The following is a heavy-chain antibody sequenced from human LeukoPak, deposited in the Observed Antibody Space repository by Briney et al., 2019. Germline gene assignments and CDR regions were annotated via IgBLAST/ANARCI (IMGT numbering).Heavy chain of an antibody. V-gene: IGHV3-23*01. CDR1: GFTFSSYA. Sequence: GGSLRLSCAASGFTFSSYAMSWVRQAPGKGLEWVLAISGVGGNTYYADSVKGRFTTSRDNSKNTLYLQMNSLRAEDTAIYYCAEDWYGQAAGQFDYWGQGTLVSVSS. J-gene: IGHJ4*02. D-gene: IGHD6-13*01. CDR2: ISGVGGNT. CDR3: AEDWYGQAAGQFDY.